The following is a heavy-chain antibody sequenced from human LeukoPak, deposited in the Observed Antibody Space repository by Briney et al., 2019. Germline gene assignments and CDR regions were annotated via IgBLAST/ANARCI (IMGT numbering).Heavy chain of an antibody. D-gene: IGHD5-24*01. CDR1: GFTFSSYS. Sequence: GGSLRLSCTASGFTFSSYSLNWVRQAPGKGLEWVSSVSTGSNYIYYADSVKGRFTISRDNDKNSLYLQMNSPRVEDTAVYYCARQVSLPGEMATTPFDYWGQGTLVTVSS. CDR3: ARQVSLPGEMATTPFDY. V-gene: IGHV3-21*01. CDR2: VSTGSNYI. J-gene: IGHJ4*02.